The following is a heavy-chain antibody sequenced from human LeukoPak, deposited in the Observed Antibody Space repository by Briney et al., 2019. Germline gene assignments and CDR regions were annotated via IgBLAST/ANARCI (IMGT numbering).Heavy chain of an antibody. CDR2: INHSRRT. CDR1: GGSFSGYY. D-gene: IGHD3-22*01. CDR3: ARQGRISMIVVLIEDAFDI. J-gene: IGHJ3*02. Sequence: SETLSLTCAVYGGSFSGYYWSWIRQSPDKGLEWIGEINHSRRTNYNPSLKSRVTISVDTSKNQFSLKLSSVTAADTAVYYCARQGRISMIVVLIEDAFDIWGQGTMVTVSS. V-gene: IGHV4-34*01.